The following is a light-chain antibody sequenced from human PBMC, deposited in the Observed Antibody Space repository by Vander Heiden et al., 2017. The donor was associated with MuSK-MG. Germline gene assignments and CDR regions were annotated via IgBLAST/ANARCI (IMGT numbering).Light chain of an antibody. CDR3: NSFTGRVWG. J-gene: IGLJ3*02. CDR1: SRDIPNYNY. V-gene: IGLV2-14*03. Sequence: QSALTQPASVSVSPGQSITISCTGSSRDIPNYNYVSWYQQHPGKAPKLIIYDVNNRPAGVSSRFSGSKSDNAASLTISGLQAEDEADYYCNSFTGRVWGFGGGTKLTVL. CDR2: DVN.